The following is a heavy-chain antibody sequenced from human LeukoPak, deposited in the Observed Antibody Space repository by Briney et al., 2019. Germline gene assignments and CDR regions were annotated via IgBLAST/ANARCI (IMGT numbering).Heavy chain of an antibody. CDR2: MYSSGGA. CDR1: GDSISGFY. D-gene: IGHD3-9*01. Sequence: PSETLSLTRTVSGDSISGFYWNWIRQSPGKGLEWIGYMYSSGGANYNPSLESRVTISVDTSKIQFSLKLNSVTAEDTAVYYCARAPAYYDILTGYPDNHYYYGMDVWGQGTTVTVSS. J-gene: IGHJ6*02. CDR3: ARAPAYYDILTGYPDNHYYYGMDV. V-gene: IGHV4-59*08.